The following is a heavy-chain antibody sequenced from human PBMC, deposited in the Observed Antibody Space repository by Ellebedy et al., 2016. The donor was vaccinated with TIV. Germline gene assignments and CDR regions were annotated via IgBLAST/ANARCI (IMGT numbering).Heavy chain of an antibody. J-gene: IGHJ6*02. CDR1: GFTLGRYW. D-gene: IGHD1-26*01. CDR3: ASARIVGSTGRDMDV. V-gene: IGHV3-7*01. CDR2: KNQVGSEK. Sequence: PGGSLRLSCSASGFTLGRYWMSWVRHAPGKWQDWVANKNQVGSEKYYVESMTVRFTISRDNAKNSLYLQMNSLRAEDTAVYYCASARIVGSTGRDMDVWGQGTTVTVSS.